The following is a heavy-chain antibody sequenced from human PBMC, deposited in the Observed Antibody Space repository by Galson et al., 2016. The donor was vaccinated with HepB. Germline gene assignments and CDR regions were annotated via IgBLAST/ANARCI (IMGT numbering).Heavy chain of an antibody. CDR2: VSWNGSGT. CDR1: GFTFSNSD. V-gene: IGHV3-35*01. CDR3: ARAGLGVHYYDTSGPSDY. J-gene: IGHJ4*02. Sequence: SLRLSCAASGFTFSNSDMNWVHQAPGKGLEWVSGVSWNGSGTHYADSVKGRFIISRDNSRNTLFLQTNSLRAEDTAVYYCARAGLGVHYYDTSGPSDYRGQGTLVTVSS. D-gene: IGHD3-22*01.